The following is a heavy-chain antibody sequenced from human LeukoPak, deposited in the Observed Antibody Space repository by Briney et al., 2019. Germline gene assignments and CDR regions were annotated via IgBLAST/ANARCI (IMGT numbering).Heavy chain of an antibody. CDR1: GFTFSSYG. D-gene: IGHD3-10*01. Sequence: GGSLRLSCAASGFTFSSYGMHWLRQAPGKGLEWVAVTSYDGNNKYYADSVKGRFTISRDNSKNTLFLQMNSLRVEDTAVYYCAKHASGSFGSYGMDVWGQGTTVTVSS. CDR3: AKHASGSFGSYGMDV. CDR2: TSYDGNNK. J-gene: IGHJ6*02. V-gene: IGHV3-30*18.